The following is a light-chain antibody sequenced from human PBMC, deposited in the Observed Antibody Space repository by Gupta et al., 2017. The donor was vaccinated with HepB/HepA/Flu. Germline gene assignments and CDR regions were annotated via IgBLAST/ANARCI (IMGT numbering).Light chain of an antibody. J-gene: IGLJ3*02. CDR2: NVN. Sequence: QPVLTQPAPVSGSPGQSINISCTGTSSDVGGYKYVSWYQQHPGKAPKLMIYNVNYRPAVVSNRFSGSKSGNAASLTISVLHAEDEADYYCSSYTSRSNWVFGGGTKLTVL. CDR1: SSDVGGYKY. CDR3: SSYTSRSNWV. V-gene: IGLV2-14*03.